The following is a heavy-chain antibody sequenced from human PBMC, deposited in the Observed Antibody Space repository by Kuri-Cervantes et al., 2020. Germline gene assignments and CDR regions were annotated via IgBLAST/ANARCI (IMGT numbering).Heavy chain of an antibody. CDR2: INQDGSTI. CDR1: GFALSSYW. Sequence: GESLKISCEASGFALSSYWMSWVRQAPGKGPDWVANINQDGSTIYYVDSAKGRFTVSRDNAKNSLYLQMNGLRPEDTAIYHCARDNWNDVGWGQGTLVTVSS. J-gene: IGHJ4*02. D-gene: IGHD1-20*01. V-gene: IGHV3-7*01. CDR3: ARDNWNDVG.